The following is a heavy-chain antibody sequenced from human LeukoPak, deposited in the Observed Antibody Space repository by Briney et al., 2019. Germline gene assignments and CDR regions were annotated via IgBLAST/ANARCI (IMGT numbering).Heavy chain of an antibody. CDR1: GYTFTSYD. CDR3: ARGTYYYDSSGYVGAFDI. D-gene: IGHD3-22*01. CDR2: MNPNSGNT. V-gene: IGHV1-8*01. J-gene: IGHJ3*02. Sequence: EASVKVSCKASGYTFTSYDINWVRQATGQGLEWMGWMNPNSGNTGYAQKFQGRVTMTRNTSISTAYMELSSLRAEDTAVYYCARGTYYYDSSGYVGAFDIWGQGTMVTVSS.